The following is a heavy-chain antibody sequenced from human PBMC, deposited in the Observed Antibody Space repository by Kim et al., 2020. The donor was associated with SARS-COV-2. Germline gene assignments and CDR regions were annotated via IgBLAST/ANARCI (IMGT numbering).Heavy chain of an antibody. CDR3: ARELTMIVVVIKDAYYYYGMDV. Sequence: GGSLRLSCAASGFTFSSYSMNWVRQAPGKGLEWVSSISSSSSYIYYADSVKGRFTISRDNAKNSLYLQMNSLRAEDTAVYYCARELTMIVVVIKDAYYYYGMDVWGQGTTVTVSS. CDR1: GFTFSSYS. J-gene: IGHJ6*02. D-gene: IGHD3-22*01. V-gene: IGHV3-21*01. CDR2: ISSSSSYI.